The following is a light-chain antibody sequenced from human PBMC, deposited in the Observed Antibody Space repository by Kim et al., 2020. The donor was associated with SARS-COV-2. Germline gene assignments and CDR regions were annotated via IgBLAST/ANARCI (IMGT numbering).Light chain of an antibody. CDR1: SGSIASDV. CDR3: QSDDNNSWV. V-gene: IGLV6-57*01. J-gene: IGLJ3*02. CDR2: EDH. Sequence: GKMVIISCSSSSGSIASDVVQWLQQRPGSSPTTVIYEDHKRPSGVPDRFAGSDDTSSNAASLTISGLRAEDEADYYYQSDDNNSWVFGGGTQLTVL.